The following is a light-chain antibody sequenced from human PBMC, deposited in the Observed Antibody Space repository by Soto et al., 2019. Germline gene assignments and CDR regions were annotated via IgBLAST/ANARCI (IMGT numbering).Light chain of an antibody. Sequence: QSALTQPRSVSGSPGQSVTISCTGTSSDFGGYNFVSWYQQHPGKAPKLMIYDVSKRPSGVPDRFSGSKSGNTASLTISGLQAEDEADYSCCSYAGSYTWVFGGGTKLTVL. CDR2: DVS. CDR3: CSYAGSYTWV. J-gene: IGLJ2*01. CDR1: SSDFGGYNF. V-gene: IGLV2-11*01.